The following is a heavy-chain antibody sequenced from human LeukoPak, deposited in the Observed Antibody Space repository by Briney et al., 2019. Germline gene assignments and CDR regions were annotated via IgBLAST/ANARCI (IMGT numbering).Heavy chain of an antibody. J-gene: IGHJ4*02. CDR3: AKDRPRYCGGDCYLFDY. CDR1: GFTFSSYG. Sequence: QAGGSLRLSCAASGFTFSSYGMHWVRQAPGKGLEWVAVISYDGSNKYYADSVKGRFTISRDNSKNTLYLQMNSLRAEDTAVYYCAKDRPRYCGGDCYLFDYWGQGTLVTVSS. CDR2: ISYDGSNK. V-gene: IGHV3-30*18. D-gene: IGHD2-21*02.